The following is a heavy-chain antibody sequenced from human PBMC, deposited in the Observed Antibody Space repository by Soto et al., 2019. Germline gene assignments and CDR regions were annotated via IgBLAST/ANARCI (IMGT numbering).Heavy chain of an antibody. CDR1: GFTFSSYG. J-gene: IGHJ3*02. CDR3: AKDLGHGGRGAFDI. D-gene: IGHD7-27*01. Sequence: QVQLVESGGGVVQPGRSLRLSCAASGFTFSSYGMHWVRQAPGKGLEWVAVISYDGSNKYYADSVKGRFTISRDNSKKTLYLQMNSLRAEDTAVYYCAKDLGHGGRGAFDIWGQGTIVTVSS. V-gene: IGHV3-30*18. CDR2: ISYDGSNK.